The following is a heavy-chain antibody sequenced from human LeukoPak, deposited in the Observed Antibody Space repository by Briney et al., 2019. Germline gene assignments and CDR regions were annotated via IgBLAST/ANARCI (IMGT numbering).Heavy chain of an antibody. D-gene: IGHD5-12*01. J-gene: IGHJ6*02. Sequence: SVTVSCTASGGTFSSYAISWVRQAPGQGLEWMGGIIPIFGTANYAQKFQGRVTITADESTSTAYMELSSLRSEDSAVYYCARWGLRPITYSYYGMGVWGQGTTVTVSS. V-gene: IGHV1-69*13. CDR2: IIPIFGTA. CDR1: GGTFSSYA. CDR3: ARWGLRPITYSYYGMGV.